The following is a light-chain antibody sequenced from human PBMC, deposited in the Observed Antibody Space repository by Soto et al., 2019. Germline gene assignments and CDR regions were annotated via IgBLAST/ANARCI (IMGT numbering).Light chain of an antibody. CDR2: GAY. CDR1: QSVGNN. CDR3: QHYNYWPPKT. V-gene: IGKV3-15*01. Sequence: EIVMTQSPATLSVSPGERTTLSCRASQSVGNNLAWYQQKPGQAPRLLLYGAYTRATGIPARFSGSGSGTDFTLTISSLQSEDFAVYYCQHYNYWPPKTFGQGTKVDI. J-gene: IGKJ1*01.